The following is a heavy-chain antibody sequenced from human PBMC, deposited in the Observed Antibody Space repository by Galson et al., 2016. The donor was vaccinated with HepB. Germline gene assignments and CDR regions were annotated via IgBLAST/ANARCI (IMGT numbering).Heavy chain of an antibody. CDR2: IGHDGTGK. CDR1: GITFSRLV. J-gene: IGHJ3*01. CDR3: ATAGRTSGRSDTFEF. V-gene: IGHV3-30-3*01. D-gene: IGHD6-19*01. Sequence: SLRLSCATSGITFSRLVMHWVRQAPGKGLEWVAVIGHDGTGKIYADAAGGRFTISKDDSRSTLYLQMDSLAPEDTAVYFCATAGRTSGRSDTFEFWGPGALVSVSS.